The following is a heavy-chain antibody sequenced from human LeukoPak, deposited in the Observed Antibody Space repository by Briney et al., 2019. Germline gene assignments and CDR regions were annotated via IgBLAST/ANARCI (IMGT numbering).Heavy chain of an antibody. CDR3: AREPVLGP. V-gene: IGHV3-74*01. CDR2: IKGDERST. CDR1: GFTFSSYW. Sequence: GGSLRLSCAASGFTFSSYWLHWVRQAPGKGLVWVSRIKGDERSTNYADSVKGRFTISRDKSKNTVYLQMNSLRAEDTAVYYCAREPVLGPWGQGTLVTVSS. D-gene: IGHD2/OR15-2a*01. J-gene: IGHJ5*02.